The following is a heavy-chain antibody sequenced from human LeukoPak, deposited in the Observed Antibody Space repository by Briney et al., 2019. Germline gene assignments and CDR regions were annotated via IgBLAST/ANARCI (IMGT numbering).Heavy chain of an antibody. CDR1: GFTFSSYS. D-gene: IGHD5-18*01. J-gene: IGHJ4*02. V-gene: IGHV3-21*01. CDR3: ARDPPPVDTAMVMLSYFDY. Sequence: GGSLRLSCAASGFTFSSYSMNWVRQAPGKGLEWVSSISSSSSYIYYADSVKGRFTISRDNAKNSLYLQMNSLRAEDTAVYYCARDPPPVDTAMVMLSYFDYWGQGTLVIVSS. CDR2: ISSSSSYI.